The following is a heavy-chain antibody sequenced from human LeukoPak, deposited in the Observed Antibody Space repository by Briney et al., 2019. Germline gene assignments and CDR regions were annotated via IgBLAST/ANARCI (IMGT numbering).Heavy chain of an antibody. D-gene: IGHD6-13*01. J-gene: IGHJ5*02. Sequence: GGSLRLSCAASGFTFSTYALSWVRQAPGKGLEWVSGISGSGGSTYYADSVKGRFTISRDNSKNTLYLQMNSLRAEDTAVYYCAEAFRQQLVLRVNWFDPWGQGTLVTVSS. CDR2: ISGSGGST. V-gene: IGHV3-23*01. CDR1: GFTFSTYA. CDR3: AEAFRQQLVLRVNWFDP.